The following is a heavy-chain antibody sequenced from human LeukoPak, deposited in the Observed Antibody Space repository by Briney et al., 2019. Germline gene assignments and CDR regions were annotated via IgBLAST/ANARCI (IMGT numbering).Heavy chain of an antibody. CDR1: GGTFSSYA. Sequence: GASVKVSCKASGGTFSSYAISWVRQAPGQGLEWMGRIIPILGIANYAQKFQGRVTITTDESTSTAYMELSSLRSEDTAVYYCARDYYDSSGYYYHYFDYWGQGTLVTVSS. CDR3: ARDYYDSSGYYYHYFDY. V-gene: IGHV1-69*04. D-gene: IGHD3-22*01. CDR2: IIPILGIA. J-gene: IGHJ4*02.